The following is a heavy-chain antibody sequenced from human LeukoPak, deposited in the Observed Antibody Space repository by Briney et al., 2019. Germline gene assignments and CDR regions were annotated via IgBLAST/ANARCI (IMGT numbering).Heavy chain of an antibody. CDR1: RFTFTSYV. D-gene: IGHD7-27*01. CDR3: ARDPDELGQYCFDY. V-gene: IGHV3-23*01. CDR2: ISGSGHKS. J-gene: IGHJ4*02. Sequence: GGSLRLSCVASRFTFTSYVMAWVRQAPGKGLECVSAISGSGHKSYYADSVEGRFTVSRDNSKNTLYLQMNSLRPEDTAVYYCARDPDELGQYCFDYWGQGTLVTVSS.